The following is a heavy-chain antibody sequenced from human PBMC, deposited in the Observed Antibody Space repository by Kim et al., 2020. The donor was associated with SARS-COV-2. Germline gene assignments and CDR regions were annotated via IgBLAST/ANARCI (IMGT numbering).Heavy chain of an antibody. D-gene: IGHD6-13*01. J-gene: IGHJ6*02. CDR1: GFTFSSYS. CDR2: ISSSSSYI. CDR3: ARELEDFSIAAAGPVYYYYGMDV. Sequence: GGSLRLSCAASGFTFSSYSMNWVRQAPGKGLEWVSSISSSSSYIYYADSVKGRFTISRDNAKNSLYLQMNSLRAEDTAVYYCARELEDFSIAAAGPVYYYYGMDVWGQGTTVTVSS. V-gene: IGHV3-21*01.